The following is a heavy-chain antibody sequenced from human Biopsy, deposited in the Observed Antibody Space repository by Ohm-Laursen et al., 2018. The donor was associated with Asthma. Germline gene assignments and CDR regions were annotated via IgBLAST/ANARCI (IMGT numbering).Heavy chain of an antibody. Sequence: TLSLTCTVSGGSIGSGGYYWSWIRQHPGKGLEWIGYIYYSGSTYYNPSLKSRVTISVDTSKNQFSLNLSSVTAADTAVYYCTRWGSFGFDYWGQGTLVTVSS. V-gene: IGHV4-31*03. CDR3: TRWGSFGFDY. CDR1: GGSIGSGGYY. J-gene: IGHJ4*02. D-gene: IGHD7-27*01. CDR2: IYYSGST.